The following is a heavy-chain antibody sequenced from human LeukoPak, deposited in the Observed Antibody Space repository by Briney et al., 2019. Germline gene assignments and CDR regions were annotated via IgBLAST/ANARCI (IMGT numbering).Heavy chain of an antibody. CDR1: GGSISTYY. V-gene: IGHV4-59*01. J-gene: IGHJ5*02. Sequence: SETLSLTCTVPGGSISTYYWSWIRQPPGKGLEWIGYIYYSGSTYNPSLKSRVTISVDTSKNQFYLKLSSVTGADTAVYYCARGGWYSHLWGQGALVTVSS. CDR3: ARGGWYSHL. CDR2: IYYSGST. D-gene: IGHD6-19*01.